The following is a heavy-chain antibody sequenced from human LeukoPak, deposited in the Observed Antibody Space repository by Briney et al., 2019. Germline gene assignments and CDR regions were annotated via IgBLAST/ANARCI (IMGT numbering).Heavy chain of an antibody. J-gene: IGHJ6*03. CDR3: AKISRDGYNYYYYMDV. CDR2: IIPIFGTA. Sequence: ASVKVSCKASGGTFSSYAISWVRQAPGQGLEWMGGIIPIFGTANYAQKFQGRVTITADESTSTAYMELSSLRSEDTAVYYCAKISRDGYNYYYYMDVWGKGTTVTVSS. V-gene: IGHV1-69*13. D-gene: IGHD5-24*01. CDR1: GGTFSSYA.